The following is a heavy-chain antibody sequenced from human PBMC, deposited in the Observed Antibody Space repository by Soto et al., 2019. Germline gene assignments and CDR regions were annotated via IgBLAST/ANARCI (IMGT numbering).Heavy chain of an antibody. J-gene: IGHJ5*02. D-gene: IGHD6-13*01. CDR3: ARDFEGAADYNWFDP. CDR2: IKQDGSEK. CDR1: GFTFSSYW. Sequence: GGSLRLSCAASGFTFSSYWMSWVRQAPGKGLEWVANIKQDGSEKYYVDSVKGRFTNSRDNAKNSLYLQMNSLRAEDTAVYYCARDFEGAADYNWFDPWGQGTLVTVSS. V-gene: IGHV3-7*01.